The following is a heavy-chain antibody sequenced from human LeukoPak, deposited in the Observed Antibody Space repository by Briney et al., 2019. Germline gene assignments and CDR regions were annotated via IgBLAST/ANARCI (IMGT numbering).Heavy chain of an antibody. CDR1: GGSLSTYY. CDR2: IYYTGST. V-gene: IGHV4-59*01. Sequence: PSETLSLTCTLSGGSLSTYYWSWVRQPPGKGLEWIGYIYYTGSTDYNPSLKSRVTISVDTTKNQFSLNLTSVTAADTAVYYCARFTPQGYGWGGYNRFDPWGQGTLVTVSS. D-gene: IGHD3-16*01. J-gene: IGHJ5*02. CDR3: ARFTPQGYGWGGYNRFDP.